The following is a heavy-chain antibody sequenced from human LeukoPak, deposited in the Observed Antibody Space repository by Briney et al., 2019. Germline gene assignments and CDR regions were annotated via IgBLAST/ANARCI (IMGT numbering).Heavy chain of an antibody. CDR3: ARGRVYCSGGSCRQYYYMDV. D-gene: IGHD2-15*01. Sequence: SETLSLTCAVYGGSFSGYYWNWIRRPPGKGLEWIGEINHSGSTNYNPSLKSRVTISVDTSKNQFSLKLSSVTAADTAVYYCARGRVYCSGGSCRQYYYMDVWGKGTTVTVSS. CDR1: GGSFSGYY. J-gene: IGHJ6*03. V-gene: IGHV4-34*01. CDR2: INHSGST.